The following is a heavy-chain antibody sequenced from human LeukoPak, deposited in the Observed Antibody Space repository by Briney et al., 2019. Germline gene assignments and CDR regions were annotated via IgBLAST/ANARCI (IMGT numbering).Heavy chain of an antibody. V-gene: IGHV3-7*01. D-gene: IGHD4-17*01. CDR3: ARFRASDYGPWYFDY. Sequence: PGGSLRLSCAASGFTFSSYWMSWVRQAPGKGLEWVANIKQDGSGKYYVDSVKGRFTISRDNAKNSLYLQMNSLRAEDTAVYYCARFRASDYGPWYFDYWGQGTLVTVSS. J-gene: IGHJ4*02. CDR1: GFTFSSYW. CDR2: IKQDGSGK.